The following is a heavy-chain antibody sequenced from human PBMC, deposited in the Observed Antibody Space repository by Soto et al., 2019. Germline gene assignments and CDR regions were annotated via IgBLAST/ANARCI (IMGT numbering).Heavy chain of an antibody. CDR3: ARSIPGAYDFWSGYYPR. D-gene: IGHD3-3*01. CDR2: IYYSGST. CDR1: GGSISSYY. J-gene: IGHJ4*02. V-gene: IGHV4-59*08. Sequence: KSSETLSLTCTVSGGSISSYYWSWIRQPPGKGLEWIGYIYYSGSTNYNPSLKSRVTISVDTSKNQFSLKLSSVTAADTAVYYCARSIPGAYDFWSGYYPRWGQGTLVTVSS.